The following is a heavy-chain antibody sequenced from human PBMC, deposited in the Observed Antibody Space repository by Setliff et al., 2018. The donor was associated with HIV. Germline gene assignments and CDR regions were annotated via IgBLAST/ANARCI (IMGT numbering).Heavy chain of an antibody. CDR2: INPSVGST. Sequence: ASVKVSCKASGYILTSHYMHWVRQAPGQGLEWMGIINPSVGSTSYAQKFQGRVTMTRDTSTSTVYMELSSLRSEDTAMCYCARGRVAAVWAAWGQGTLVTVS. D-gene: IGHD6-13*01. V-gene: IGHV1-46*01. CDR1: GYILTSHY. CDR3: ARGRVAAVWAA. J-gene: IGHJ5*02.